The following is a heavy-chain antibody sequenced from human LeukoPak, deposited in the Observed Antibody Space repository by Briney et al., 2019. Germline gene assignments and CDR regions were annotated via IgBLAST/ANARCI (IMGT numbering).Heavy chain of an antibody. CDR3: ARGEGLEYFQH. J-gene: IGHJ1*01. Sequence: NPSETLSLTCTVSGGSISSYYWSWIRQPPGKGLEWIGYIYYSGSTNYNPSLKSRVTISVDTSKNQFSLKLSSVTAADTALYYCARGEGLEYFQHWGQGTLVTVSS. CDR2: IYYSGST. D-gene: IGHD3/OR15-3a*01. V-gene: IGHV4-59*01. CDR1: GGSISSYY.